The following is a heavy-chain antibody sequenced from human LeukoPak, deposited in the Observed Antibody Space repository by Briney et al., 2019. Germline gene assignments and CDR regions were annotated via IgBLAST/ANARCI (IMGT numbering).Heavy chain of an antibody. CDR3: TSTDTDAFDI. V-gene: IGHV3-49*02. CDR2: IRSKAYGGTT. J-gene: IGHJ3*02. Sequence: WVRQAPGKGLEWVGFIRSKAYGGTTEYAASVKGRFTISRDDSKSIAYLQMNSLKTEDTAVYYCTSTDTDAFDIWGQGTMVTVSS. D-gene: IGHD2-8*02.